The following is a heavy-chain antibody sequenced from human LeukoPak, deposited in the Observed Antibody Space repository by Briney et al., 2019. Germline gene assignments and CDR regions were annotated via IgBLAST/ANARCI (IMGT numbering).Heavy chain of an antibody. CDR1: GGSVSSGSYY. Sequence: SETLSLTCTVSGGSVSSGSYYWSWTRQPPGKGLEWIGYIYYSGSTNYNPSLKSRVTTSVDTSKNQFSLKLSSVTAADTAVYYCARDIVLRSPLSWFDPWGQGTLVTVSS. V-gene: IGHV4-61*01. CDR3: ARDIVLRSPLSWFDP. J-gene: IGHJ5*02. D-gene: IGHD1-26*01. CDR2: IYYSGST.